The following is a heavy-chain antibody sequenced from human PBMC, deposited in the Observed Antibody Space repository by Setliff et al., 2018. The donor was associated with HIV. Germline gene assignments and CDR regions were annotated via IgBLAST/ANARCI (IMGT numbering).Heavy chain of an antibody. J-gene: IGHJ4*02. CDR3: ASRDTSRYFDDY. V-gene: IGHV4-30-4*08. Sequence: SETLSFTCSVSGDSISSGGHYWSWIRQSPGKGLEWIGYIHYSGSTYFNPSLKSRVSISTDTSKNQFSLKLTSVTAADTAAYYCASRDTSRYFDDYWGQGTLVTVSS. D-gene: IGHD3-22*01. CDR1: GDSISSGGHY. CDR2: IHYSGST.